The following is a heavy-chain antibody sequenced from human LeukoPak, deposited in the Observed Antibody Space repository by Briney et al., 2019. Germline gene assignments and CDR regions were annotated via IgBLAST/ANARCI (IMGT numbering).Heavy chain of an antibody. D-gene: IGHD2-2*01. CDR3: AKDSKAVPAATDLYYYYMDV. Sequence: PGGSLRLSCAASGFTFSSYGMHWVRQAPGKGLEWVAFIRYDGSNKYYADSVNGRFTISINNSKNTLYLQMNSLRAEDTAVYYCAKDSKAVPAATDLYYYYMDVWGKGTTVTVSS. CDR2: IRYDGSNK. CDR1: GFTFSSYG. V-gene: IGHV3-30*02. J-gene: IGHJ6*03.